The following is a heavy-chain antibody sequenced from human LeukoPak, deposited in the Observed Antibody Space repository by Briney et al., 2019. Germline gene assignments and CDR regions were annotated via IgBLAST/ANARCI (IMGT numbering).Heavy chain of an antibody. D-gene: IGHD3-3*01. Sequence: SETLSLTCDVSGVSVTSTNWWTWVRPPPGKGLEWIGEVHLDGRTNYNPSLRSRLIMSVDLPENHISLKLTSVTAADTAVYYCAREGGFYRPLDYWGQGTLVTVSS. V-gene: IGHV4-4*02. CDR2: VHLDGRT. J-gene: IGHJ4*02. CDR3: AREGGFYRPLDY. CDR1: GVSVTSTNW.